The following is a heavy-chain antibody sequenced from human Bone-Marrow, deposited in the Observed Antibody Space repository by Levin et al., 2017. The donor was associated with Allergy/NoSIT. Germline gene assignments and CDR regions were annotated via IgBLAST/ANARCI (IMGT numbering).Heavy chain of an antibody. D-gene: IGHD3-3*01. CDR3: ATTKNYELWSGYWFSEY. J-gene: IGHJ4*02. Sequence: KISCKASGDTLRSHSLSWVRQAPGQGLEWMGGIIPMFNVPNYAQKFQGRVTITADESTSTAYMELSSLTSEDTAVYYCATTKNYELWSGYWFSEYWGQGTLVTVSS. CDR2: IIPMFNVP. CDR1: GDTLRSHS. V-gene: IGHV1-69*01.